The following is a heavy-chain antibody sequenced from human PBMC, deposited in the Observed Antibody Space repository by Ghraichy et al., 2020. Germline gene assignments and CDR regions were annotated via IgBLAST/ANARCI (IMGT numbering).Heavy chain of an antibody. CDR2: ISGGGGTT. CDR1: GFTFSSHA. J-gene: IGHJ4*02. D-gene: IGHD2-21*01. Sequence: GESLNISCAASGFTFSSHAMSWVRQAPGKGLEWVSGISGGGGTTYYADSVKGRYTISRDNSGNTLYLQMNSLRAEDTAVYYCAKGILGARTVWYYFNYWGQGTLVTVSS. V-gene: IGHV3-23*01. CDR3: AKGILGARTVWYYFNY.